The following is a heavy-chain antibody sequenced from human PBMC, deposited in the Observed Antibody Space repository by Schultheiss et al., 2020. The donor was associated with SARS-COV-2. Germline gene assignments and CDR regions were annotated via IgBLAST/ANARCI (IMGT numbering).Heavy chain of an antibody. V-gene: IGHV4-4*07. D-gene: IGHD6-13*01. Sequence: SETLSLTCTVSGGSISSYYWSWIRQPAGKGLEWIGRIYTSGSTNYNPSLKSRVTMSVDTSKNQFSLKLSSVTAADTAVYYCAKDGEAAAGHKYFDYWGQGTLVTVSS. J-gene: IGHJ4*02. CDR3: AKDGEAAAGHKYFDY. CDR2: IYTSGST. CDR1: GGSISSYY.